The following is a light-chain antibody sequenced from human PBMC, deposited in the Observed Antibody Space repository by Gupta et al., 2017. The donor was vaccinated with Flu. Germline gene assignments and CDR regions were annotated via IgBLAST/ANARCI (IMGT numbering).Light chain of an antibody. CDR1: SSDVGGYNY. V-gene: IGLV2-11*01. CDR3: CSYAGSYTWV. J-gene: IGLJ3*02. Sequence: QSALTQPRSVSGSPGRSVTISCPGTSSDVGGYNYVSWYQHHQGKAPKLMIYDVSKRPSGVPDRFSGSKSGNTASLTISGLQAEDEADYYCCSYAGSYTWVFGGGTKLTVL. CDR2: DVS.